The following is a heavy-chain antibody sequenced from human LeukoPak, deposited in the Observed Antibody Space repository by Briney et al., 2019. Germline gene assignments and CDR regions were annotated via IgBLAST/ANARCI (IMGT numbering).Heavy chain of an antibody. CDR1: GFTLSSYA. V-gene: IGHV3-23*01. CDR3: IRDFRSADL. Sequence: PGGSLRLSCAASGFTLSSYAMTWVRQAPGKGLEWVSAISGSGGSTYYADSVKGRFTISRDNAKNTVYLEMNSLSVEDTATYYCIRDFRSADLWGQGTLVTVTS. D-gene: IGHD5-24*01. J-gene: IGHJ5*02. CDR2: ISGSGGST.